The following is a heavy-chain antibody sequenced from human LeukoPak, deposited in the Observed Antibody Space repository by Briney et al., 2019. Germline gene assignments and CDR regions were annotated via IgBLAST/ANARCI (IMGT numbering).Heavy chain of an antibody. CDR2: ISYDGSNK. V-gene: IGHV3-30-3*01. D-gene: IGHD4-17*01. Sequence: GGSLRLSCAASGFTFSSYAMSWVRQAPGKGLEWVAVISYDGSNKYYADSVKGRFTISRDNAKNSLYLQMNSLRAEDTAVYYCARGGAYGEFFDYWGQGTLVTVSS. CDR1: GFTFSSYA. CDR3: ARGGAYGEFFDY. J-gene: IGHJ4*02.